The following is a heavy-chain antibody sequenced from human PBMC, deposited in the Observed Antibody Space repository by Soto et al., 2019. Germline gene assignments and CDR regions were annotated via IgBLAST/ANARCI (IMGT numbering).Heavy chain of an antibody. CDR1: GGSINSYC. D-gene: IGHD4-4*01. CDR3: ARHRRTTVAKFYFDY. Sequence: QVQLQESGPGLVKPSETLSLTCTVSGGSINSYCWSWIRQPPGKGLEWIAYIIDSGNTNYNPSLKSRVTMSVDTSKNQFSLKLTSVTAADTAVYYCARHRRTTVAKFYFDYWGQGALVTVSS. J-gene: IGHJ4*02. CDR2: IIDSGNT. V-gene: IGHV4-59*08.